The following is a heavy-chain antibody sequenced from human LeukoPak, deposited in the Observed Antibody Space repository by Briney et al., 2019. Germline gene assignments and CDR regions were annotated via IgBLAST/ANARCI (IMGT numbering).Heavy chain of an antibody. CDR2: IRYDGSNK. Sequence: PGGSLRLSCVASGFTFSSYGMHWVRQAPGKGLEWVAFIRYDGSNKYYADSVKGRFTISRDNSKNTLYLQMNSLRAEDTAVYYCAKGPLGSGWAHFDYWGQGTLVTVSS. CDR3: AKGPLGSGWAHFDY. J-gene: IGHJ4*02. D-gene: IGHD6-19*01. CDR1: GFTFSSYG. V-gene: IGHV3-30*02.